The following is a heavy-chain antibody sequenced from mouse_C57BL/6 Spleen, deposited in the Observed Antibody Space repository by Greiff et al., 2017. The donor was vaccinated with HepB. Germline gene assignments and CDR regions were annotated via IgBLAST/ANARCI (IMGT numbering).Heavy chain of an antibody. J-gene: IGHJ4*01. CDR1: GFTFTDYY. Sequence: EVQLVESGGGLVQPGGSLSLSCAASGFTFTDYYMSWVRQPPGKALEWLGFIRNKANGYTTEYSASVKGRFTISRDNSQSILYLQMNALRAEDSATYYCARSLLRYAMDYWGQGTSVTVSS. CDR3: ARSLLRYAMDY. D-gene: IGHD1-2*01. V-gene: IGHV7-3*01. CDR2: IRNKANGYTT.